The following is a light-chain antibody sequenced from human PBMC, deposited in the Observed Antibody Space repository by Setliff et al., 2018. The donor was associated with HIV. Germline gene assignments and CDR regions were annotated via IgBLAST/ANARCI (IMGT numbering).Light chain of an antibody. CDR2: QLI. CDR3: CSFVVISTCM. CDR1: SSDIGGYNY. J-gene: IGLJ3*02. Sequence: SVLAQPASVSGSPGQSITISCTGTSSDIGGYNYVSWYQQLPDKDPKLIIFQLINRPSGVSNRFSGAKSGNTASLTISSLQADDEGDYYCCSFVVISTCMFGGGTKVTVL. V-gene: IGLV2-14*01.